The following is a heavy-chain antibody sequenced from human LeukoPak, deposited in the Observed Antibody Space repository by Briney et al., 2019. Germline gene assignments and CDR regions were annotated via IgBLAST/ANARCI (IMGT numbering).Heavy chain of an antibody. V-gene: IGHV3-7*01. CDR2: IKQDGSEK. J-gene: IGHJ4*02. CDR1: GFTFSSYE. CDR3: ARDKIVGATHFDY. D-gene: IGHD1-26*01. Sequence: GGSLRLSCAASGFTFSSYEMNWVRQAPGKGLEWVANIKQDGSEKYYVDSVKGRFTISRDNAKNSLYLQMNSLRVEDTAVYYCARDKIVGATHFDYWGQGTLVTVSS.